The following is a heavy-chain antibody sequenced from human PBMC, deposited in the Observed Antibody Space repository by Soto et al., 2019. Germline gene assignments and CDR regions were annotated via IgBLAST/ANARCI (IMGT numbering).Heavy chain of an antibody. V-gene: IGHV1-8*01. CDR3: AREGLYGSIQDNTFDI. D-gene: IGHD6-19*01. Sequence: QVQLVQSGADVKRSGASVRISCKASGYTFNRHDINWVRQATGQGPEWIGWMNPNSGNTGYAQKFQGRVTMTRDSSITTANMDLSSLTSEDTAIYYCAREGLYGSIQDNTFDIWGQGTMVSVSS. CDR2: MNPNSGNT. J-gene: IGHJ3*02. CDR1: GYTFNRHD.